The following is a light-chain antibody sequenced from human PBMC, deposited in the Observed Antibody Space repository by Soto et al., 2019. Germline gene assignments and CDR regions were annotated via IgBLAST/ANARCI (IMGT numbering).Light chain of an antibody. CDR3: CSYAGSSTYVV. V-gene: IGLV2-23*01. CDR1: SSDVGNYNL. Sequence: QSALTQPASVSGSPGQSITISCTGTSSDVGNYNLVSGYQQHPGKAPKLMIYEDIKRPSGISNRFSGSKSGNTASLTISGLQAEDEADYYCCSYAGSSTYVVFGGGTKLTVL. J-gene: IGLJ2*01. CDR2: EDI.